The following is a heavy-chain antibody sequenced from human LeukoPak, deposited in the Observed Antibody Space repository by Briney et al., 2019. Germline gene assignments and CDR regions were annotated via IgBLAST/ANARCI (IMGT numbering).Heavy chain of an antibody. V-gene: IGHV3-30-3*01. CDR2: ISYDGSNK. Sequence: GRSLRLSCAASGFTFSSYAMHWVRQAPGKGLEWVAVISYDGSNKYYADSVKGRFTISRDNSKNTLYLQMNSLRAEDTAVYYCAREMVATGVYGMDVWGQGTTVTVSS. CDR1: GFTFSSYA. J-gene: IGHJ6*02. D-gene: IGHD5-12*01. CDR3: AREMVATGVYGMDV.